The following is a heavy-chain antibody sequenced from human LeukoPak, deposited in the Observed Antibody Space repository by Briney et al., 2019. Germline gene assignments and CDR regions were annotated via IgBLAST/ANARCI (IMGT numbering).Heavy chain of an antibody. Sequence: SETLSLTCSVSGYSISSGYYWGWIRQPPGKGLEWIGSIYQSGSTYYNPSLKSRVTISVDTSKNQFSLKLTSVTAADTAVYYCARLAWGRLDYWGQGTLVTVSS. V-gene: IGHV4-38-2*02. CDR3: ARLAWGRLDY. D-gene: IGHD7-27*01. CDR1: GYSISSGYY. CDR2: IYQSGST. J-gene: IGHJ4*02.